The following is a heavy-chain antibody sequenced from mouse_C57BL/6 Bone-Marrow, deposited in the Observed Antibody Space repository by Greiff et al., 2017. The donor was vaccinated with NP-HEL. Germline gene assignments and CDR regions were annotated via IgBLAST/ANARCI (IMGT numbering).Heavy chain of an antibody. CDR1: GFTFSSFG. CDR2: ISSGSSTI. V-gene: IGHV5-17*02. J-gene: IGHJ3*01. CDR3: ARWTTAFAY. Sequence: EVQLVESGGGLVQPGGSRKLSCAASGFTFSSFGMHWVRQAPEKGLEWVAYISSGSSTIYYADTVTGRFTISRDNPKNTLFLQMTSLRSEDTAMYYCARWTTAFAYWGQGTLVTVSA. D-gene: IGHD1-2*01.